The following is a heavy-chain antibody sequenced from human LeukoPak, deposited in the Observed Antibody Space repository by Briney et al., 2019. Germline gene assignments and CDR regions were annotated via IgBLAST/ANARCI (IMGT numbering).Heavy chain of an antibody. CDR1: GGSFSGYY. CDR2: INHSGST. Sequence: SETLSLTCAVYGGSFSGYYWSWIRQPPGKGLEWIGEINHSGSTNYNPSLKSRVTISVDTSKNQFSLKLSSVTAADTAVYYCASPPGSGSYYYYYYMDVWGKGTTVTVSS. CDR3: ASPPGSGSYYYYYYMDV. D-gene: IGHD1-26*01. J-gene: IGHJ6*03. V-gene: IGHV4-34*01.